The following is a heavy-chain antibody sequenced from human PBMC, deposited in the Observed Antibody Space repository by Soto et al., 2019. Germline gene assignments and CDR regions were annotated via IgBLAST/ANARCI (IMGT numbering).Heavy chain of an antibody. CDR1: TFSDYY. J-gene: IGHJ6*02. Sequence: TFSDYYMSWIRQAPGKGLEWVSYISSSGSTIYYADSVKGRFTISRDNAKNSLYLQMNSLRAEDTAVYYCARDPENRSSWDYFGYYYYGMDVWGQGTTVTVSS. V-gene: IGHV3-11*01. D-gene: IGHD3-10*01. CDR3: ARDPENRSSWDYFGYYYYGMDV. CDR2: ISSSGSTI.